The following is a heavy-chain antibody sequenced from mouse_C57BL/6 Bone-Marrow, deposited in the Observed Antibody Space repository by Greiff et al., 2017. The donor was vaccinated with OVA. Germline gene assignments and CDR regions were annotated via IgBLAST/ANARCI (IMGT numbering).Heavy chain of an antibody. CDR1: GFTFSSYA. J-gene: IGHJ2*01. CDR2: ISDGGSYT. D-gene: IGHD6-2*01. V-gene: IGHV5-4*01. CDR3: AREGVSPDY. Sequence: EVKLMESGGGLVKPGGSLKLSCAASGFTFSSYAMSWVRQTPEKRLEWVATISDGGSYTYYPDNVKGRFTISRDNAKNNLYLQMSHLKSEDTAMYYCAREGVSPDYWGQGTTLTVSS.